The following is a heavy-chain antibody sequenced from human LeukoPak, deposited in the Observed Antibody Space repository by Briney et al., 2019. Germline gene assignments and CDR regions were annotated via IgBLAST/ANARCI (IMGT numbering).Heavy chain of an antibody. Sequence: GASVKVSCKASGYTFTSYYMHWVRQAPGQGLEWMGIINPSGGSTSYAQKFQDRVTMTRDTSISTAYMELNSLRSDDTAVYYCARDWNDGWFDPWGQGTLVTVSS. CDR1: GYTFTSYY. V-gene: IGHV1-46*01. CDR2: INPSGGST. D-gene: IGHD1-1*01. CDR3: ARDWNDGWFDP. J-gene: IGHJ5*02.